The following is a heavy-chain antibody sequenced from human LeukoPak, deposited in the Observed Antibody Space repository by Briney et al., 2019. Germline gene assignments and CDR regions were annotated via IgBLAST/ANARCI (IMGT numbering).Heavy chain of an antibody. D-gene: IGHD1-26*01. V-gene: IGHV3-21*01. CDR1: EFTFSSYS. CDR3: ARDRGHSGSYYQRYYGMDV. J-gene: IGHJ6*02. Sequence: PGGSLRLSCAASEFTFSSYSMNWVRQAPGKGLEWVSSISSSSSYIYYADSVKGRFTISRDNAKNSLYLQMNSLRAEDTAVYYCARDRGHSGSYYQRYYGMDVWGQGTTVTVSS. CDR2: ISSSSSYI.